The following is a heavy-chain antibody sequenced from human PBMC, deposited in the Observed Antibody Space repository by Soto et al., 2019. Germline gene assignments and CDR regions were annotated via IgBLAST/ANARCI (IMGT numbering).Heavy chain of an antibody. CDR3: AGWGSAFDI. V-gene: IGHV4-31*03. CDR1: GDSITSGGYY. Sequence: QVQLQESGPGLVKPSQTLSLTCTVSGDSITSGGYYWSWIRQHPGKGLEWIGYIYSTGSTHYNPSLKSRVSISVDTSKKQFSLKLSSVTAADTAVYYCAGWGSAFDIWGQGTMVTVAS. J-gene: IGHJ3*02. D-gene: IGHD1-26*01. CDR2: IYSTGST.